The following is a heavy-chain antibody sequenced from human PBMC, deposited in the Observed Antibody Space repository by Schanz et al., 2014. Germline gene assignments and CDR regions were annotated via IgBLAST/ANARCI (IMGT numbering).Heavy chain of an antibody. CDR3: AREVGGSFGQHY. CDR1: GFTFSAYW. CDR2: IKPDGSEK. Sequence: EVQLVESGGGLVQPGGSLSLSCAASGFTFSAYWMTWVRQAPGKGLDWVGIIKPDGSEKFYVDSVKGRFTISRDNAKNLMYLHLNSLRAEDTAVYYCAREVGGSFGQHYWGQGALVTVSS. V-gene: IGHV3-7*01. D-gene: IGHD1-26*01. J-gene: IGHJ4*02.